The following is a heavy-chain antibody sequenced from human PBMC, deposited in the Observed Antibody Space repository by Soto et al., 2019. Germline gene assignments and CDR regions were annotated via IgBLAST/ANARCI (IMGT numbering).Heavy chain of an antibody. CDR2: MNPNSGNT. V-gene: IGHV1-8*01. Sequence: ASVKVSCKASGYTFTSYDINWVRQANGQGLEWMGWMNPNSGNTGYAQKFQGRVTMTRNTSISTAYLELSSLRSEDTAVYYCARGRKLFGSFDYWGQGTLVTVSS. CDR1: GYTFTSYD. J-gene: IGHJ4*02. D-gene: IGHD3-10*01. CDR3: ARGRKLFGSFDY.